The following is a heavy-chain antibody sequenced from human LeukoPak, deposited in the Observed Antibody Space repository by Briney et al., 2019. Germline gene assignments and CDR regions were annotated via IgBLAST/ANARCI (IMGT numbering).Heavy chain of an antibody. Sequence: GGSLRLSCAASGFTFSSYAMSWVRQAPGKGLEWVSAISGSGGSTYYADSVKGRFTISRDNSKNTLYLQMNSLRAEDTAVYYCAKALSNYDILTGYYSARWFDPWGQGTLVTVSS. J-gene: IGHJ5*02. CDR3: AKALSNYDILTGYYSARWFDP. CDR1: GFTFSSYA. V-gene: IGHV3-23*01. D-gene: IGHD3-9*01. CDR2: ISGSGGST.